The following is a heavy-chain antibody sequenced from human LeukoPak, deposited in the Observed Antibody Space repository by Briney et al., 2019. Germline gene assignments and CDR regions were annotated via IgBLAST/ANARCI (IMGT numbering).Heavy chain of an antibody. V-gene: IGHV3-33*08. CDR2: IWYDGSNK. CDR3: ARVRYSSSLDY. Sequence: GGSLRLSCAASEFTFSDYYMTWIRQAPGKGLEWVAVIWYDGSNKYYADSVKGRFTISRDNSKNTLYLEMNSLRAEDTAVYYCARVRYSSSLDYWGQGTLVTVSS. CDR1: EFTFSDYY. D-gene: IGHD6-6*01. J-gene: IGHJ4*02.